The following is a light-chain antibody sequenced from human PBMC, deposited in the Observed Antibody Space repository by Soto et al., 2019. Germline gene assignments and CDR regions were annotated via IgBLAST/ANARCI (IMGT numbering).Light chain of an antibody. J-gene: IGKJ2*01. CDR1: EFLSSSY. Sequence: EIVLTQSPGTLSLSPGERATLSRRASEFLSSSYLVWYQQKPGQAPRLLIYAASRRATGIPDRFSGSGSATEYTLTINTLEPEDFAVYYCQQQGTFGQGTKLETK. CDR3: QQQGT. CDR2: AAS. V-gene: IGKV3-20*01.